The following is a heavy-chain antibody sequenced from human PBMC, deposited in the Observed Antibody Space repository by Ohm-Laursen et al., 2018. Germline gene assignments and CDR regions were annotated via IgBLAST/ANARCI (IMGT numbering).Heavy chain of an antibody. V-gene: IGHV1-18*01. Sequence: GSSVKVSCKASGYTFTSYGISWVRQAPGQGLEWLGWISAHNGNTNYAQKLQGRFTMPTDTSTSTAYMELRSLRSDDTAVYYCARSLEYNDYYDSSGYFIWGQGTMVTVSS. CDR3: ARSLEYNDYYDSSGYFI. D-gene: IGHD3-22*01. J-gene: IGHJ3*02. CDR1: GYTFTSYG. CDR2: ISAHNGNT.